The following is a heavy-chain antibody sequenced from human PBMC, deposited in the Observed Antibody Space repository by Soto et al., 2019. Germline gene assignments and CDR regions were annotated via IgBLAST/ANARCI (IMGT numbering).Heavy chain of an antibody. D-gene: IGHD3-9*01. CDR1: GFTFGDYA. CDR2: IRSKAYGGTT. V-gene: IGHV3-49*03. Sequence: GGSLRLSCTASGFTFGDYAMSWFRQAPGKGLEWVGFIRSKAYGGTTEYAASVKGRFTISRDDSKSIAYLQMNSLKTEDTAVYYCSRDLGYDILTGSDYWGQGTLVTVSS. J-gene: IGHJ4*02. CDR3: SRDLGYDILTGSDY.